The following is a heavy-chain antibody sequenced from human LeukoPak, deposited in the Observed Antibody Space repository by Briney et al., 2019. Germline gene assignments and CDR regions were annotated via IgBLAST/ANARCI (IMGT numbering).Heavy chain of an antibody. Sequence: GGSLRLSCAASGFTFSSYWMSWVRQAPGKGLEWVANIKQDGSEKYYVDSVKGRFTISRDNAKNSLYLQMNSLRAEDTAVYYCARDHDFWSGYYTCLFDYWGQGTLVTVSS. CDR3: ARDHDFWSGYYTCLFDY. D-gene: IGHD3-3*01. CDR2: IKQDGSEK. J-gene: IGHJ4*02. V-gene: IGHV3-7*01. CDR1: GFTFSSYW.